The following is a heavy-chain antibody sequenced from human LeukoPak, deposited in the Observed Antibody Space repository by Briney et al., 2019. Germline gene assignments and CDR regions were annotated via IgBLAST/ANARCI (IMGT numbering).Heavy chain of an antibody. CDR2: IYYSGST. Sequence: SETLSLTCTVSGGSISNKYWSWIRQPPGTGLEWIGYIYYSGSTNYNPSLKSRVTISVDTSKNQFSLKLSSVTAADTAVYYCARGWFDPWGQGTLVTVSS. V-gene: IGHV4-59*01. J-gene: IGHJ5*02. CDR3: ARGWFDP. CDR1: GGSISNKY.